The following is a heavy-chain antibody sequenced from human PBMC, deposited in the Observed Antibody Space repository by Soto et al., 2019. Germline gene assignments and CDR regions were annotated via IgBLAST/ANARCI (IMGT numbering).Heavy chain of an antibody. CDR3: ARNLGYSGGWYDGWVY. J-gene: IGHJ4*02. V-gene: IGHV4-39*01. CDR2: LYYSGST. CDR1: GGSISSSSYY. Sequence: PSETLSLTCTVPGGSISSSSYYWGWIRQPPGKGLEWIGALYYSGSTYYNPSLKSRVTISVDTSKNQFSLKLNSVTAADTAVYYCARNLGYSGGWYDGWVYWGQGTLVTVSS. D-gene: IGHD6-19*01.